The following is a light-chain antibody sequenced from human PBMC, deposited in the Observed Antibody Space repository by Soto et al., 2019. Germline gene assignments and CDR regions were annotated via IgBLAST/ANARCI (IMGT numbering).Light chain of an antibody. J-gene: IGKJ1*01. CDR3: HQSYRTPRT. Sequence: DIQMTQSPSSLSASVGHRVTITCRASQSISTYLNWYQQKPGKAPKLLIYAASSLQSGVPSRFSVSGSGTDFTLTISSLQPEDFATYYCHQSYRTPRTFGQGTKVDIK. V-gene: IGKV1-39*01. CDR2: AAS. CDR1: QSISTY.